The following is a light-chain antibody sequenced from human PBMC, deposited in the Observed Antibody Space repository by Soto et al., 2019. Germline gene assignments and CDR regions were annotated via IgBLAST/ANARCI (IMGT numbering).Light chain of an antibody. V-gene: IGLV2-14*01. J-gene: IGLJ1*01. Sequence: QSALTQPASVSGSPGQSITISCTGTTSDVGGYNFVSWYQLHPGKAPKLMIFEVSNRPSGVSNRFSGSKSGNTASLTISGLQAEDEADYYCSSYTSSGTRVFGTGTNLTVL. CDR2: EVS. CDR1: TSDVGGYNF. CDR3: SSYTSSGTRV.